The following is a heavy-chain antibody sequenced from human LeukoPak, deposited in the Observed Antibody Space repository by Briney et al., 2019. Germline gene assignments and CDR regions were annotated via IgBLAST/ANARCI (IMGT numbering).Heavy chain of an antibody. CDR3: ARIENHWFDP. CDR2: IYYSWST. CDR1: GGSISSYY. V-gene: IGHV4-59*01. J-gene: IGHJ5*02. Sequence: SETLSLTCTVSGGSISSYYWSWIRQPPGKGLEWIGYIYYSWSTNYNPSLKSRVTISVDTSKNQFSLKLSSVTAADTAVYYCARIENHWFDPWGQGTLVTVSS.